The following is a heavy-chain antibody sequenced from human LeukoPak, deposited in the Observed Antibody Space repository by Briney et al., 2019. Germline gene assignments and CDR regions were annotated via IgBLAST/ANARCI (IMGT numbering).Heavy chain of an antibody. Sequence: SETLSLTCAVYGGSFSGYYWSWIRQPPGRGLEWIGEINHSGSTNYNPSLKSRVTISVDTSKNQFSLKLSSVTAADTAVYYCARGITSSWYAGYWGQGTLVTVSS. CDR2: INHSGST. CDR1: GGSFSGYY. CDR3: ARGITSSWYAGY. D-gene: IGHD6-13*01. V-gene: IGHV4-34*01. J-gene: IGHJ4*02.